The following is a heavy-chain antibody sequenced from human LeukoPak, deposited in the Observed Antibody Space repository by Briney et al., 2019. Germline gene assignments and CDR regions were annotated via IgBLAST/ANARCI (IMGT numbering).Heavy chain of an antibody. D-gene: IGHD5/OR15-5a*01. CDR3: TRGYSVLSIYVFDI. CDR2: TANKADSYTT. Sequence: PGGSLRLSCAASGFTLSDHYIDWVRQAPGKGLAWVGRTANKADSYTTEYPASVKGRFTISRDDSQNSLDLHMNSLKSEDTAVYHCTRGYSVLSIYVFDIWGRGTMVTVSS. J-gene: IGHJ3*02. CDR1: GFTLSDHY. V-gene: IGHV3-72*01.